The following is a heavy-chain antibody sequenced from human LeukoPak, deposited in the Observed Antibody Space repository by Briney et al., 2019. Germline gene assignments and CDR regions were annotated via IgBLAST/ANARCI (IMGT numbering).Heavy chain of an antibody. D-gene: IGHD1-26*01. CDR3: VRSGSFYYFDY. V-gene: IGHV1-8*01. Sequence: ASVKVSCKASGYTFTSYDINWVRQATGQGLEWMGWMSPNSGNTGYAQKFQGRVTMTRNTSISTAYMELSSLRSEDTAVYYCVRSGSFYYFDYWGQGTLVTVSS. J-gene: IGHJ4*02. CDR1: GYTFTSYD. CDR2: MSPNSGNT.